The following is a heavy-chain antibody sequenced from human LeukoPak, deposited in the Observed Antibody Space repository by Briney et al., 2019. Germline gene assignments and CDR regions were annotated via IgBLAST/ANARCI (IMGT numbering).Heavy chain of an antibody. Sequence: PGGSLRLSCAASGFTFSSYAMSWVRQALGKGLEWVSAISGSGGSTYYADSVKGRFTISRDNSKNTLYLQMNSLRAEDTAVYYCAKGEDYYDSSGPLDYWGQGTLVTVSS. J-gene: IGHJ4*02. CDR3: AKGEDYYDSSGPLDY. V-gene: IGHV3-23*01. D-gene: IGHD3-22*01. CDR1: GFTFSSYA. CDR2: ISGSGGST.